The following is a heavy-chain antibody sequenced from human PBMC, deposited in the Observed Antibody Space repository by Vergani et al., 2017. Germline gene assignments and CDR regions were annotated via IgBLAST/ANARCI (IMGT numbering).Heavy chain of an antibody. V-gene: IGHV2-5*02. CDR2: IYWDDDK. Sequence: QITLKESGPTLVKPTQTLTLTCTFSGFSLSTSGVGVGWIRQPPGKALEWLALIYWDDDKRYSPSLKSRLTITKDTSKNQVVLTMTNIDPVDTATYYCARQDSGSYVLSAFDIWGQGTMVTVSS. J-gene: IGHJ3*02. CDR1: GFSLSTSGVG. CDR3: ARQDSGSYVLSAFDI. D-gene: IGHD1-26*01.